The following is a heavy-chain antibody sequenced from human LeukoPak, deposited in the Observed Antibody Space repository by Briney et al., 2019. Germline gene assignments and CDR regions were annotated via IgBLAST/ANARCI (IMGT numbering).Heavy chain of an antibody. J-gene: IGHJ4*02. CDR3: ARDRRGSYSGSQLPADY. Sequence: ASVKVSCKASGYTFTGYYMHWVRQAPGQGLEWMGWINPNSGGTNYAQKFQGRVTMTRDTSISTAYMELSRLRSDDTAVYYCARDRRGSYSGSQLPADYWGQGTLVTVSS. V-gene: IGHV1-2*02. D-gene: IGHD1-26*01. CDR2: INPNSGGT. CDR1: GYTFTGYY.